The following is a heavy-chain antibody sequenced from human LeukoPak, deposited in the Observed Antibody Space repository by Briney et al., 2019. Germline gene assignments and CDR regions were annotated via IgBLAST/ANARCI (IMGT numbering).Heavy chain of an antibody. D-gene: IGHD2-8*01. J-gene: IGHJ4*02. CDR3: ARYGDCSNGVCYFDY. Sequence: ASVKVSCKASGYTFTGYYIHWVRQAPGQGLEWMGWINPKSGGTNSAQKFQGRVTMTRDTSINTAYMELSRLRPDDTAVYYCARYGDCSNGVCYFDYWGQGTQVTVSS. V-gene: IGHV1-2*02. CDR2: INPKSGGT. CDR1: GYTFTGYY.